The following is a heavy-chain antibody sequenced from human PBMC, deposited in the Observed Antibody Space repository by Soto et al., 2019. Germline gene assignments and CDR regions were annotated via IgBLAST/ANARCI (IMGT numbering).Heavy chain of an antibody. V-gene: IGHV3-30*18. D-gene: IGHD6-13*01. J-gene: IGHJ4*02. CDR3: AKVVIAAAGTAPFDY. CDR2: ISYDGSNK. Sequence: QVQLVESGGGVVQPGRSLRRSCAASGFTFSSYGMHWVRQAPGKWLEWVAVISYDGSNKYYADSVKGRFTISRDNSKNTLYLQINSLRAEDTAGYYCAKVVIAAAGTAPFDYWRQGTLVTVSS. CDR1: GFTFSSYG.